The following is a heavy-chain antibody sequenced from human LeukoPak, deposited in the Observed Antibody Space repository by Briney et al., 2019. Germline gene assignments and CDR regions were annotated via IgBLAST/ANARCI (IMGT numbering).Heavy chain of an antibody. CDR1: GFTLNNAW. Sequence: GGSLRLSCAASGFTLNNAWMSWVRQAPGKGLEWLGRIKRETDGGTIDYAAPVKGRFTISRDDSRNTLYLQMDSLKIEDTAVYYCTTDRYYDNSELQFQHRGQGTLVTVSS. D-gene: IGHD3-22*01. CDR3: TTDRYYDNSELQFQH. V-gene: IGHV3-15*01. J-gene: IGHJ1*01. CDR2: IKRETDGGTI.